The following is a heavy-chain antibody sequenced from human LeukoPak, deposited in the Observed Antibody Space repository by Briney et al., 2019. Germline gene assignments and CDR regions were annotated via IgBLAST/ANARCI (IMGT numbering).Heavy chain of an antibody. Sequence: PSETLSLTCTVSGGSISSYYWSWIRQPPGKGLEWIGYIYYSGSTNYSPSLKSRVTISVDTSKNQFSLKLSSVTAADTAVYYCARSAGGDGYNFDYWGQGTLATVSS. CDR2: IYYSGST. D-gene: IGHD5-24*01. V-gene: IGHV4-59*01. J-gene: IGHJ4*02. CDR3: ARSAGGDGYNFDY. CDR1: GGSISSYY.